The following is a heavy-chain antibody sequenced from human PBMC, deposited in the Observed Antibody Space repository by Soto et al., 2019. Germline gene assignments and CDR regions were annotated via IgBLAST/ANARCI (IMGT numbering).Heavy chain of an antibody. V-gene: IGHV1-8*01. Sequence: QVQLVQSGTEMKKPGASVKVSCKASGYTFTSYDINWVRQATGQGLEWMGWMNPNTGNAGYAQKFQGRITMTRNTPISTAYMELRSLRSDDTAVYYCARAPQTVAGAGIWYWGQGTLVTVSS. J-gene: IGHJ4*02. CDR1: GYTFTSYD. CDR2: MNPNTGNA. CDR3: ARAPQTVAGAGIWY. D-gene: IGHD6-13*01.